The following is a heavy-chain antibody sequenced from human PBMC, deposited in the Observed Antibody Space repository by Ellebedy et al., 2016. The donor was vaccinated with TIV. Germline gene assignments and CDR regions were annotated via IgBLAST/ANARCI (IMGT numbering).Heavy chain of an antibody. CDR2: IYYSGST. CDR3: ARHESRGLNGRAFDY. Sequence: MPSETLSLTCTVSGGSISSGDYYWSWIRQPPGKGLEWIGYIYYSGSTYYNPSLKSRVTISVDTSKNQFSLKLSSVTAADTAVYYCARHESRGLNGRAFDYWGQGTLVSVSS. V-gene: IGHV4-30-4*01. CDR1: GGSISSGDYY. J-gene: IGHJ4*02. D-gene: IGHD3-10*01.